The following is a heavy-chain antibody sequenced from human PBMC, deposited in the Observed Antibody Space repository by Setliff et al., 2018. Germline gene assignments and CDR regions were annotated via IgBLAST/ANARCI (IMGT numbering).Heavy chain of an antibody. Sequence: GGSLRLSCAASGLTFNSYAMTWVRQAPGKGLEWVANINPDGSERYSVDSVRGRFTISRDNAKTSLYLQMNSLRVEDTAVYYCFTGRGYGGQGTQVTVSS. D-gene: IGHD3-10*01. CDR1: GLTFNSYA. V-gene: IGHV3-7*01. CDR2: INPDGSER. J-gene: IGHJ4*02. CDR3: FTGRGY.